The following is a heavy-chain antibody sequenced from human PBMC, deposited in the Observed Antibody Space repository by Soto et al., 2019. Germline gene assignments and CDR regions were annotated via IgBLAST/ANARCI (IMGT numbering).Heavy chain of an antibody. J-gene: IGHJ2*01. CDR3: ARIVRGVTNWYFDL. V-gene: IGHV1-69*04. Sequence: SVKVSCKASGYTFTSYDISWVRQAPGQGLEWMGRIIPILGIANYAQKFQGRVTITADKSTSTAYMELSSLRSEDTAVYYCARIVRGVTNWYFDLWGRGTLVTVSS. D-gene: IGHD3-10*01. CDR1: GYTFTSYD. CDR2: IIPILGIA.